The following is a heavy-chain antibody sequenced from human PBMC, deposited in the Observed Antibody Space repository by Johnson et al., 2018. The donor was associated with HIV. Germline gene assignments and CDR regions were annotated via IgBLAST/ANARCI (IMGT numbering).Heavy chain of an antibody. CDR2: INSDGRST. Sequence: VQLVESGGGVVRPGGSLRLPCAASGFTFDDYGMSWVRQAPGKGLVWVSRINSDGRSTSYADSVKGRFTISRDNAKNSLYLQMNSLRADDTAVYYCARDPSRSPGAFDIWGQGTMVTVSS. J-gene: IGHJ3*02. CDR3: ARDPSRSPGAFDI. CDR1: GFTFDDYG. V-gene: IGHV3-20*04.